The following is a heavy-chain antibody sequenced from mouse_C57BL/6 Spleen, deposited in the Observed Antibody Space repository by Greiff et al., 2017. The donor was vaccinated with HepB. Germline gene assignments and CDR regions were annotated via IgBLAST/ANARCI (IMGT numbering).Heavy chain of an antibody. CDR2: INPSNGGT. Sequence: QVHVKQSGTELVKPGASVKLSCKASGYTFTSYWMHWVKQRPGQGLEWIGNINPSNGGTNYNEKFKSKATLTVDKSSSTAYMQLSSLTSEDSAVYYCASLDSSGYPFAYWGQGTLVTVSA. D-gene: IGHD3-2*02. V-gene: IGHV1-53*01. J-gene: IGHJ3*01. CDR3: ASLDSSGYPFAY. CDR1: GYTFTSYW.